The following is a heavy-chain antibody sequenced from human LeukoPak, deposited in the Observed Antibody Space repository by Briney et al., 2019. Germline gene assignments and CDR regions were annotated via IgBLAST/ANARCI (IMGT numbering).Heavy chain of an antibody. CDR3: ARDWEAYGDYGAFDI. V-gene: IGHV4-4*07. CDR1: GFTVSSNY. J-gene: IGHJ3*02. Sequence: GSLRLSCAASGFTVSSNYMSWIRQPAGKGLEWIGRIYTSGSTNYNPSLKSRVTMSVDTSKNQFSLKLSSVTAADTAVYYCARDWEAYGDYGAFDIWGQGTMVTVSS. CDR2: IYTSGST. D-gene: IGHD4-17*01.